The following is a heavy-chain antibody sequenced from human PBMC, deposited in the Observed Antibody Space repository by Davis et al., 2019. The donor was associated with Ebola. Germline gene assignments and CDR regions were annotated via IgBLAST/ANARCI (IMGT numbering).Heavy chain of an antibody. J-gene: IGHJ3*02. V-gene: IGHV1-46*03. D-gene: IGHD5-12*01. CDR2: INPYACRT. CDR1: GYTFTNYY. CDR3: TTPGGQDSGYDVFDI. Sequence: ASVTVSCKASGYTFTNYYMHWVRQAPGQALDWMGLINPYACRTIYAQKFQGRVTVTRDTSTTTVDMDLSSLRSEDTALYYCTTPGGQDSGYDVFDIWGQGTMVTVSS.